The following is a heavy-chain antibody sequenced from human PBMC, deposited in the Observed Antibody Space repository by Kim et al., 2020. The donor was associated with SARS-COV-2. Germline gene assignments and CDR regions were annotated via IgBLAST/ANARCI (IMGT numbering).Heavy chain of an antibody. V-gene: IGHV1-46*01. CDR1: GYTFTSYY. J-gene: IGHJ2*01. CDR2: INPSGGST. D-gene: IGHD3-10*01. Sequence: ASVKVSCKASGYTFTSYYMHWVRQAPGQGLEWMGIINPSGGSTSYAQKFQGRVTMTRDTSTSTVYMELSSLRSEDTAVYYCARDSRALLLWFGELPWYFDLWGRGTLVTVSS. CDR3: ARDSRALLLWFGELPWYFDL.